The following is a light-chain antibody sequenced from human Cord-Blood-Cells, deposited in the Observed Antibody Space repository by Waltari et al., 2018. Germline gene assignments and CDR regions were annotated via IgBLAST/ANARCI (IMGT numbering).Light chain of an antibody. Sequence: SYVLTQPPSASVAPGTTARITCGGNNIGIKSVPWYQQKPGQAPVLVVYDDSDRPSGIPERFSGSNSGNTATLTISRVEAGDEADYYCQVWDSSSDHWVFGGGTKLTVL. CDR1: NIGIKS. J-gene: IGLJ3*02. V-gene: IGLV3-21*03. CDR3: QVWDSSSDHWV. CDR2: DDS.